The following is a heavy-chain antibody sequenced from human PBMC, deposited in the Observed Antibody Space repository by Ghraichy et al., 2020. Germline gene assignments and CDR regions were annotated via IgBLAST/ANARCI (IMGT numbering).Heavy chain of an antibody. J-gene: IGHJ4*02. V-gene: IGHV3-23*01. CDR2: ISGSGGST. D-gene: IGHD2-8*01. CDR3: AKVRVLMVYVADY. Sequence: LTCAASGFTFSSYAMSWVRQAPGKGLEWVSAISGSGGSTYYADSVKGRFTISRDNSKNTLYLQMNSLRAEDTAVYYCAKVRVLMVYVADYWGQGTLVTVSS. CDR1: GFTFSSYA.